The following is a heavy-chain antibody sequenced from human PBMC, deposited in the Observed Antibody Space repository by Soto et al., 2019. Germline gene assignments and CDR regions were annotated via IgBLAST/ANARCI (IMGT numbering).Heavy chain of an antibody. CDR1: GGSISSGDYY. V-gene: IGHV4-30-4*01. Sequence: SETLSLTCTVSGGSISSGDYYWSWIRQPPGKGLEWIGYIYYSGSTYYNPSLKSRVTISVDTSKNQFSLKLSSVTAADTAVYYCARDRVVVVPDANYYYYGMDVWGQGPTVTVSS. J-gene: IGHJ6*02. CDR3: ARDRVVVVPDANYYYYGMDV. D-gene: IGHD2-2*01. CDR2: IYYSGST.